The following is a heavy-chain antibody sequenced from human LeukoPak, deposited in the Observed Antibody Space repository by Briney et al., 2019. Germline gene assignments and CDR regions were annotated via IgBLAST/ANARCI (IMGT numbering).Heavy chain of an antibody. D-gene: IGHD2-15*01. Sequence: GGTLRLSCAASGFTFSSYWMSWVRQAPGKGLEGLANIKQDGSEKYYVDSVKGRFTISRDNAKNSLYLQMNSLRAEDTAVYYCARAFTHNCSGGSCYSDAFDIWGQGTMVTVSS. CDR3: ARAFTHNCSGGSCYSDAFDI. V-gene: IGHV3-7*01. CDR2: IKQDGSEK. CDR1: GFTFSSYW. J-gene: IGHJ3*02.